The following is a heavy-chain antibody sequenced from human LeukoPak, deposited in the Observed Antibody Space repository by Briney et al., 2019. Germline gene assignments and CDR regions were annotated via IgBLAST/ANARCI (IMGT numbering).Heavy chain of an antibody. D-gene: IGHD2-2*02. CDR1: GYSFTNYW. Sequence: GESLKISCKGSGYSFTNYWIGWVRQMPGKGLEWMGIIYPGDSDTRYSPSFQGQVTISADKSISTAYLQWSSLKASDTAMYYCARGRVQGYCSSTSCYNYNWFDPWGQGTLVTVSS. CDR2: IYPGDSDT. CDR3: ARGRVQGYCSSTSCYNYNWFDP. V-gene: IGHV5-51*01. J-gene: IGHJ5*02.